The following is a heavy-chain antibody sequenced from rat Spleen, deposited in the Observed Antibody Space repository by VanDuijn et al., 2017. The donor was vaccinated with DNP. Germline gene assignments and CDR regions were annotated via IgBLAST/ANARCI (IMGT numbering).Heavy chain of an antibody. J-gene: IGHJ4*01. Sequence: EVQLVESGGGLVQPGNSLKLSCAASGFTFSDYAMAWVRQSPTKGLEWVATIVFDGSRNYYRDSMKGRFTISRDNVKSTLYLQMDSLRSEDTATYYCTKHKGSSSSYGMDAWGQGTSVTVSS. V-gene: IGHV5S10*01. CDR3: TKHKGSSSSYGMDA. CDR1: GFTFSDYA. CDR2: IVFDGSRN. D-gene: IGHD1-11*01.